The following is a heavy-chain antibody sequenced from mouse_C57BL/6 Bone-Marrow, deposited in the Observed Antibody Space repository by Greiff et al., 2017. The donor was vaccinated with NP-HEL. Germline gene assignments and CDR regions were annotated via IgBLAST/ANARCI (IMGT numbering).Heavy chain of an antibody. CDR3: ARARYGNFDY. V-gene: IGHV1-69*01. Sequence: QVQLQQPGAELVMPGASVKLSCKASGYTFTSYWMHWVKQRPGQGLEWIGEIDPSDSYTNYNQKLKGKSTLTVDKSSSTAYMQLSSLTSEDSAVYYCARARYGNFDYWGQGTTLTVSS. D-gene: IGHD2-10*02. J-gene: IGHJ2*01. CDR1: GYTFTSYW. CDR2: IDPSDSYT.